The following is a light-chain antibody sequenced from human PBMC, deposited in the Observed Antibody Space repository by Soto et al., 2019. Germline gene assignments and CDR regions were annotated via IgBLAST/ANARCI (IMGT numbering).Light chain of an antibody. CDR2: SND. J-gene: IGLJ1*01. Sequence: QSVLTQPPSASGTPGQTVTISCSGSSFNIGFNYVYWYQQLPGMAPKLLIHSNDERPSGVPDRFSGSKSSISASLAISGLRSEDEAEYYCAAWDDSLSGGVFGTGTKVTVL. V-gene: IGLV1-47*02. CDR3: AAWDDSLSGGV. CDR1: SFNIGFNY.